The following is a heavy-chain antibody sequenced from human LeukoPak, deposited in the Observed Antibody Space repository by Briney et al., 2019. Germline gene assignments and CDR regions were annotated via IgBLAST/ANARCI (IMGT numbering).Heavy chain of an antibody. J-gene: IGHJ3*01. D-gene: IGHD2-21*01. Sequence: GGSLRLSGAASGFSFNTYAMSWVGQAPGNGLDGVSGISARCHSTYCADAVKGRCTISRDNSEHTLYLQMRGPGAEGTAVFYCAKTLSIGADRGAFDVWGQGTIDSVSS. CDR2: ISARCHST. CDR1: GFSFNTYA. V-gene: IGHV3-23*01. CDR3: AKTLSIGADRGAFDV.